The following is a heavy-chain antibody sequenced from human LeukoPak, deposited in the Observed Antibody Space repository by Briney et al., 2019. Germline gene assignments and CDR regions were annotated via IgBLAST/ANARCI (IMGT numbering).Heavy chain of an antibody. D-gene: IGHD1-20*01. J-gene: IGHJ4*02. V-gene: IGHV1-18*01. Sequence: ASVKVSCKASGGTFSSYAISWVRQAPGQGLEWMGWISAYNGNTNYAQKLQGRVTVTTDTSTSTAYMELRSLRSDDTAVYYCARDQRITGTTGYWGQGTLVTVSS. CDR1: GGTFSSYA. CDR3: ARDQRITGTTGY. CDR2: ISAYNGNT.